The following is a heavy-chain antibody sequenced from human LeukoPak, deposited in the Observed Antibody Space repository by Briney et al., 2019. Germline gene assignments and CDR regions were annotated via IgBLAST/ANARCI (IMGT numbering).Heavy chain of an antibody. D-gene: IGHD6-13*01. CDR2: IGAYHGST. J-gene: IGHJ6*02. V-gene: IGHV1-18*01. CDR1: GYTFTSYA. CDR3: ASVAAAGHYYYNSMDV. Sequence: ASVKVSCKASGYTFTSYAIYWVRQAPGQGLEWMGWIGAYHGSTKYAQKVQDRVTMTVDTSTATAYMELRGLRSDDTAVYYCASVAAAGHYYYNSMDVWGQGTTVTVSS.